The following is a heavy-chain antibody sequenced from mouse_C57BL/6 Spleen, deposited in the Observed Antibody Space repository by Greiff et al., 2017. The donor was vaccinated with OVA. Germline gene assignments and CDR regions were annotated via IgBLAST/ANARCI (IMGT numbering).Heavy chain of an antibody. CDR3: ARSGNSYAMDY. V-gene: IGHV1-18*01. D-gene: IGHD2-1*01. Sequence: EVQLQESGPELVKPGASVKIPCKASGYTFTDYNMDWVKQSHGQGLEWIGDINPKNGGTTYNQKFKGKATLTVDKSSSTAYMELRSLTSEDAAVDYCARSGNSYAMDYWGQGTSVTVSS. CDR1: GYTFTDYN. J-gene: IGHJ4*01. CDR2: INPKNGGT.